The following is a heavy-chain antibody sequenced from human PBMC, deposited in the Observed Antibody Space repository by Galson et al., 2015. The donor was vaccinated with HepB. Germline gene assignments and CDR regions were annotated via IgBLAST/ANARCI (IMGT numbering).Heavy chain of an antibody. Sequence: SLRLSCAASGFTFSDYYMSWIRQAPGKGLEWVSYISSTGSYTDYADSVKGRFTISRDNAKNSLFLQMNSLRAGDTAMYYCAKSRGGLLLGDDFDYWGQGTLVTVSS. J-gene: IGHJ4*02. V-gene: IGHV3-11*06. CDR3: AKSRGGLLLGDDFDY. CDR1: GFTFSDYY. D-gene: IGHD2-2*01. CDR2: ISSTGSYT.